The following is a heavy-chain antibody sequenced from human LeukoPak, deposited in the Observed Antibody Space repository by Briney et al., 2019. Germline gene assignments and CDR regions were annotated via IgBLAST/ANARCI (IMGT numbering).Heavy chain of an antibody. CDR2: AFSDGRT. Sequence: GGSLRLSCAASGITVSTNYMSWVRQAPGKGLEWVSIAFSDGRTFYADSVKGRFTISRDSSKNTVFLQMNSLRAEDTAVYYCARGDFDYWGQGTLVTVSS. CDR1: GITVSTNY. J-gene: IGHJ4*02. CDR3: ARGDFDY. V-gene: IGHV3-53*01.